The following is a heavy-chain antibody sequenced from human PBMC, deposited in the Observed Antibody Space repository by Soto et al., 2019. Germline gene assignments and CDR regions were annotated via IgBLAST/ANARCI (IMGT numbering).Heavy chain of an antibody. Sequence: QLVESGGGLVKPGGSLRVSCAASRFAFSSYSMHWVRQAPMKGLEWVASINSVASYVYYADSVGGRFTISRDNAKNSVYLQMSSLRAEDTAVYYCTRDRSSFMRGRIRGPYGGLDVWGQGTTVLVS. CDR1: RFAFSSYS. CDR2: INSVASYV. V-gene: IGHV3-21*01. CDR3: TRDRSSFMRGRIRGPYGGLDV. D-gene: IGHD3-10*01. J-gene: IGHJ6*02.